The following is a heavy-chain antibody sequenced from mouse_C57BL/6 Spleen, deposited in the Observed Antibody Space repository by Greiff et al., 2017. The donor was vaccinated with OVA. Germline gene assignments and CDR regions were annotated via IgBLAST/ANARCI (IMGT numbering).Heavy chain of an antibody. CDR1: GYSFTGYY. V-gene: IGHV1-42*01. J-gene: IGHJ2*01. CDR2: INPSTGGT. Sequence: EVQLQQSGPELVKPGASVKISCKASGYSFTGYYMNWVKQSPEKSLEWIGEINPSTGGTTYNQKFKAKATLTVDKSSSTAYMPLKSLTSEDSAVYYCARGAYYFDYWGQGTTLTVSS. CDR3: ARGAYYFDY.